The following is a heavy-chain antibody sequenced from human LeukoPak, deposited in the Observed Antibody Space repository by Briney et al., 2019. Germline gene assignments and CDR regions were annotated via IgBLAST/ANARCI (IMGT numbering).Heavy chain of an antibody. J-gene: IGHJ4*02. V-gene: IGHV3-48*03. D-gene: IGHD4-11*01. CDR3: AREKVTYSFFDY. Sequence: CAASGSSSGREEMSWVGVALGKGLEWVSYISSSGSTIYYADSVKGRFTISRDNAKNSLYLQMNSLRAEDTAVYYCAREKVTYSFFDYWGQGTLVTVSS. CDR1: GSSSGREE. CDR2: ISSSGSTI.